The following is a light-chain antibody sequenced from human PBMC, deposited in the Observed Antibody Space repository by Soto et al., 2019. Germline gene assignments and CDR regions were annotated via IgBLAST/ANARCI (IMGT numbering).Light chain of an antibody. CDR1: SSDVGSYNL. CDR2: EGS. Sequence: ALTQPASVSGSPGQSITISCTGTSSDVGSYNLVSWYQQHPGKAPKLMIYEGSKRPSGVSNRFSGSKSGNTASLTISGLQAEDEADYYCCSYAGSSTHVFGTGTKVTVL. J-gene: IGLJ1*01. V-gene: IGLV2-23*01. CDR3: CSYAGSSTHV.